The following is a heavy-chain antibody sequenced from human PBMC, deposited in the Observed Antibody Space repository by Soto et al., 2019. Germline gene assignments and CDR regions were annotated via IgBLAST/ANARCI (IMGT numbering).Heavy chain of an antibody. CDR2: IYPGDSDT. V-gene: IGHV5-51*01. Sequence: GESLKISCKDSAYGFTTYWIPWLRQMPGKGLELVGIIYPGDSDTRYRPSFRGHITISADKSISTAYLQWSSLKASDTAMYYCARPFDTSGWYDSWGQGTLVTVSS. CDR1: AYGFTTYW. J-gene: IGHJ5*01. D-gene: IGHD6-19*01. CDR3: ARPFDTSGWYDS.